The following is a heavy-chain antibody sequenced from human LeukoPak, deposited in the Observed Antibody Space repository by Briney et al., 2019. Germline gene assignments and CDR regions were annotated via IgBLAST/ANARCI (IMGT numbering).Heavy chain of an antibody. CDR2: ISGRGSST. V-gene: IGHV3-23*01. CDR1: GFTFSSYA. D-gene: IGHD3-16*02. CDR3: AKSLYGGMDV. Sequence: QPGGSLRLSCAASGFTFSSYAVTWVRQAPGKGLECVSGISGRGSSTSYADSVKGRFTISRDNSKNTLYSQMNSLRAEDTAVYYCAKSLYGGMDVWGRGTTVTVSS. J-gene: IGHJ6*04.